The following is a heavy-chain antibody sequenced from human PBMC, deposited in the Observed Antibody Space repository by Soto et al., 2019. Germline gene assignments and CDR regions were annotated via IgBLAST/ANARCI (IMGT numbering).Heavy chain of an antibody. J-gene: IGHJ3*02. D-gene: IGHD2-2*03. CDR1: GFTFTSYA. CDR2: INAGNGNT. CDR3: ARDGPLDIVVVPAAIHAFDI. Sequence: ASVKVCCEASGFTFTSYAMHWVHQAPGQRLEWMGWINAGNGNTEYSQKFQGRVTITRDTSASTAYMELSSLRSEDTAVYYCARDGPLDIVVVPAAIHAFDIWGQGTMVTVSS. V-gene: IGHV1-3*01.